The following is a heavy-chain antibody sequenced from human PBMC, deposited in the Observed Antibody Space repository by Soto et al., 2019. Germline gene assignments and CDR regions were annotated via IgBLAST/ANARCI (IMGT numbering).Heavy chain of an antibody. CDR2: IIPILGIA. D-gene: IGHD3-10*01. V-gene: IGHV1-69*02. CDR1: GGTFSSYT. CDR3: GGGDGSGSYYPTSH. J-gene: IGHJ4*02. Sequence: QVQLVQSGAEVKKPGSSVKVSCKASGGTFSSYTISWVRQAPGQGLEWMGRIIPILGIANYAQKFQGRVTITADKSTSTAYMERSSLRSEDTAGYYWGGGDGSGSYYPTSHWGQGTLVTVSS.